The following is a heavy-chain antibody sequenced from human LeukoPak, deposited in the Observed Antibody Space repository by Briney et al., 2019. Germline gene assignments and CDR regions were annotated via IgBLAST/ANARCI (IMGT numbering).Heavy chain of an antibody. CDR1: GGSISSSSYY. J-gene: IGHJ4*02. D-gene: IGHD6-19*01. CDR3: ARQGWLVLYDDY. V-gene: IGHV4-39*01. Sequence: SETLSLTCTVSGGSISSSSYYWGWIRQPPGKGLEWIGSIYYSGSTYYNPSLKSRVTISVDTSKNQFSLKLSSVTAADTAVYYCARQGWLVLYDDYWGQGTLVTVSS. CDR2: IYYSGST.